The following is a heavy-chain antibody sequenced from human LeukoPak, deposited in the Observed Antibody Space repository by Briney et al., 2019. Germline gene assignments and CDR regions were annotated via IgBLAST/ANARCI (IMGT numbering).Heavy chain of an antibody. V-gene: IGHV1-8*01. CDR3: ARRSLQALFDY. J-gene: IGHJ4*02. Sequence: ASAKVSCKASGYTFTSYDINWVRQATGQGLEWMGWMNPNSGNTGYAQKFQSRVTMTRNTSISTAYMELSSLRSEDTAVYYCARRSLQALFDYWGQGTLVTVSS. CDR2: MNPNSGNT. CDR1: GYTFTSYD. D-gene: IGHD1-26*01.